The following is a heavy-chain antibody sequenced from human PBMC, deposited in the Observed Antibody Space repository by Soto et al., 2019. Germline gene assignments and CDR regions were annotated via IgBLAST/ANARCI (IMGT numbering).Heavy chain of an antibody. CDR2: IIPIFGTA. D-gene: IGHD3-3*01. Sequence: SVKVSCKASGGTFSSDAISWVRPAPGQGLEWMGGIIPIFGTANYAQKFQGRVTITADESTSTAYMELSSLRSEDTAVYYCASPKFRFWQQPNPWGQATLVPVSS. V-gene: IGHV1-69*13. CDR3: ASPKFRFWQQPNP. J-gene: IGHJ5*02. CDR1: GGTFSSDA.